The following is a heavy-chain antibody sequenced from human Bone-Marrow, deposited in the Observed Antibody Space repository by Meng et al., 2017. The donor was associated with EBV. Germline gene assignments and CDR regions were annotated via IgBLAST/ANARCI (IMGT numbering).Heavy chain of an antibody. V-gene: IGHV1-18*01. CDR1: GNTCTSNG. CDR3: ARVGGCDYSSGHLDY. J-gene: IGHJ4*02. D-gene: IGHD6-19*01. CDR2: NSAYHGNT. Sequence: QGQLGQSGAEVKRPGDAVTVACKTTGNTCTSNGSSWVRQAPGRGLEWMGCNSAYHGNTNYAQRLQGRVTVTTDTSTSPAYMELRSLRSDDTSVYYCARVGGCDYSSGHLDYWGQGTLVTVSS.